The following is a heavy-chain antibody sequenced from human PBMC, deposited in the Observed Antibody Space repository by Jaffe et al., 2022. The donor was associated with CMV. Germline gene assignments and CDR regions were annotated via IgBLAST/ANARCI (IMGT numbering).Heavy chain of an antibody. D-gene: IGHD1-7*01. Sequence: QVQLVQSGAEVKKPGASVKVSCKASGYTFTSYAMHWVRQAPGQRLEWMGWINAGNGNTKYSQKFQGRVTITRDTSASTAYMELSSLRSEDTAVYYCARSPNLAYFDYWGQGTLVTVSS. J-gene: IGHJ4*02. CDR1: GYTFTSYA. V-gene: IGHV1-3*01. CDR3: ARSPNLAYFDY. CDR2: INAGNGNT.